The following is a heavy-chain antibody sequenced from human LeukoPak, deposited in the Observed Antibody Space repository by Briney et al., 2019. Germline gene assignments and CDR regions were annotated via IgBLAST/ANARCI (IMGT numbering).Heavy chain of an antibody. V-gene: IGHV1-69*13. D-gene: IGHD3-22*01. CDR1: GYTFTSYG. CDR2: IIPIFGTA. Sequence: SVKVSCKASGYTFTSYGISWVRQAPGQGLEWMGGIIPIFGTANYAQKFQGRVTITADESTSTAYMELSSLRSEDTAVYYCARDYYDSSGPSITGAFDIWGQGTMVTVSS. CDR3: ARDYYDSSGPSITGAFDI. J-gene: IGHJ3*02.